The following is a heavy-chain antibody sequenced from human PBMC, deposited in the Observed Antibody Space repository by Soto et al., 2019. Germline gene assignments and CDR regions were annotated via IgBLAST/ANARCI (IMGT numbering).Heavy chain of an antibody. CDR2: IYYSGST. D-gene: IGHD3-16*01. CDR1: GGSISSDY. Sequence: QVQLQESGPGLVKPSETLSLTCTVSGGSISSDYWSWIRKPPGQGLEWIWYIYYSGSTNYNPSLKTRVTISVTTSKDQFYLQLSSVTAADTAVYYCARRWGTTFDFWGQGTLVTVSP. CDR3: ARRWGTTFDF. J-gene: IGHJ4*02. V-gene: IGHV4-59*08.